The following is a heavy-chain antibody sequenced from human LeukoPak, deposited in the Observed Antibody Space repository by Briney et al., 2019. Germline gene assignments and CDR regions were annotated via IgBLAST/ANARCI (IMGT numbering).Heavy chain of an antibody. CDR3: ARDYDILTGYSGLDY. J-gene: IGHJ4*02. CDR1: GYTFTGYY. CDR2: INPNSGGT. D-gene: IGHD3-9*01. Sequence: WASVKVSCKASGYTFTGYYMHWVRQAPGQGLEWMGWINPNSGGTNYAQKFQGRVTMTRDTSISTAYMELSRLRSDDTAVYYCARDYDILTGYSGLDYWGQGTLVTVSS. V-gene: IGHV1-2*02.